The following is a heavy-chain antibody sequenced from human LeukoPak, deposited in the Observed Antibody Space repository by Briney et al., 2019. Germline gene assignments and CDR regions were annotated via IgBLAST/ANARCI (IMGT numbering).Heavy chain of an antibody. CDR3: ARDDYGDYFVLD. J-gene: IGHJ4*02. D-gene: IGHD4-17*01. CDR1: GYTFTSYY. V-gene: IGHV1-46*01. CDR2: INPSGGST. Sequence: ASVKVSCKASGYTFTSYYMHWVRQAPGQGLEWMGIINPSGGSTSYAQKFQGRVTMTRDMSTSTVYMELSSLRSEDTAVYYCARDDYGDYFVLDWGQGTLVTVSS.